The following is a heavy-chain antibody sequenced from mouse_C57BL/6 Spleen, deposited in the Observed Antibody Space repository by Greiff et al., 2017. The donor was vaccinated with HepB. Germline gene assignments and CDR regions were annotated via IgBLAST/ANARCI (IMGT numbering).Heavy chain of an antibody. V-gene: IGHV5-4*01. J-gene: IGHJ1*03. CDR1: GFTFSSYA. CDR2: ISDGGSYT. CDR3: ARERATGRYFDV. Sequence: EVQGVESGGGLVKPGGSLKLSCAASGFTFSSYAMSWVRQTPEKRLEWVATISDGGSYTYYPDNVKGRFTISRDNAKNNLYLQMSHLKSEDTAMYYCARERATGRYFDVWGTGTTVTVSS. D-gene: IGHD4-1*02.